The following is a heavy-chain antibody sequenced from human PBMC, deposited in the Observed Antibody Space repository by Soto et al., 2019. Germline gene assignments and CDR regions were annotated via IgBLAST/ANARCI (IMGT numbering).Heavy chain of an antibody. V-gene: IGHV3-11*05. CDR2: ISSSSSYT. D-gene: IGHD3-10*01. Sequence: QVQLVESGGGLVKPGGSLRLSCAASGFTFSDYYMSWIRQAPGKGLEWVSYISSSSSYTNYADSVKGRFTISRDNAKNSLYLQMNSLRAEDTAVYYCARAWFGELVSFPFDYWGQGTLVTVSS. J-gene: IGHJ4*02. CDR3: ARAWFGELVSFPFDY. CDR1: GFTFSDYY.